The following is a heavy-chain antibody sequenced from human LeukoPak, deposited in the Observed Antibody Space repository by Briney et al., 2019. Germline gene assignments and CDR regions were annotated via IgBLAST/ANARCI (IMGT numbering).Heavy chain of an antibody. Sequence: GGSLRLSCAASGLSLSIYAMSWVRQAPGKGLEWVSAISGSGGSTYYPDSVKGRFTISRDNSKNTLFLQMNSLRAEDTAVYYCAKNSGSFYYYGLDVWGQGTTVTVSS. CDR3: AKNSGSFYYYGLDV. D-gene: IGHD1-26*01. CDR1: GLSLSIYA. V-gene: IGHV3-23*01. J-gene: IGHJ6*02. CDR2: ISGSGGST.